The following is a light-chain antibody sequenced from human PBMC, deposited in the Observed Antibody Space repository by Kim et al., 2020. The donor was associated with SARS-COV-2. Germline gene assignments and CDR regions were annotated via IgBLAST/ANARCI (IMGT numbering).Light chain of an antibody. CDR1: RSVSTF. Sequence: EIVLTQSPATLSLSPGERATLSCRASRSVSTFLAWYQQKPGQAPRILIYDASNRATGIPPRFSGSGSVTDFTLTISSLEPDDFAVYYCHHRSDWPLTFGGGTKVDIK. J-gene: IGKJ4*01. CDR2: DAS. CDR3: HHRSDWPLT. V-gene: IGKV3-11*01.